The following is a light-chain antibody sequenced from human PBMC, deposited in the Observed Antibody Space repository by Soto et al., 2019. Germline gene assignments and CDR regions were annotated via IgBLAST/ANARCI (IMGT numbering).Light chain of an antibody. CDR3: QQYNNWPRT. CDR1: QSVGSN. V-gene: IGKV3-15*01. J-gene: IGKJ1*01. CDR2: TAS. Sequence: EVVMTQSPATLSVSPGERATLPCRASQSVGSNSAWYQQKPGQAPRLLIYTASTRATGIPARFSGSGSGTEFTLTISSLQSEDFAVYYCQQYNNWPRTFGQGTKVDIK.